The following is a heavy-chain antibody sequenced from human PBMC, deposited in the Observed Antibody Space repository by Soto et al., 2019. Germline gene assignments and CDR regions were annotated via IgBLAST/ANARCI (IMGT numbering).Heavy chain of an antibody. V-gene: IGHV3-30*14. CDR3: ASDRPYGDLTVFDR. J-gene: IGHJ5*02. Sequence: QVQLVESGGGVVQPGGSLSLACATSGFTFTSCTIHWVRQAPDTGLEWIAVMSYDGARTDYADAVTGRLTISRDTSKNTLYLQMNNLRPDDTAMYYGASDRPYGDLTVFDRLGQGALVTVSS. D-gene: IGHD4-17*01. CDR1: GFTFTSCT. CDR2: MSYDGART.